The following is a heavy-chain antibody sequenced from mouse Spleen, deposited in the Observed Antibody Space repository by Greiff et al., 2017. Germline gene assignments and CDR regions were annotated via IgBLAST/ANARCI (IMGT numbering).Heavy chain of an antibody. D-gene: IGHD1-1*01. V-gene: IGHV14-1*01. Sequence: EVMLVESGAELVRPGASVKLSCTASGFNIKDYYMHWVKQRPEQGLEWIGRIDPEDGDTEYAPKFQGKATMTADTSSNTAYLQLSSLTSEDTAVYYCTTGGGSSYGYAMDYWGQGTSVTVSS. CDR3: TTGGGSSYGYAMDY. CDR1: GFNIKDYY. J-gene: IGHJ4*01. CDR2: IDPEDGDT.